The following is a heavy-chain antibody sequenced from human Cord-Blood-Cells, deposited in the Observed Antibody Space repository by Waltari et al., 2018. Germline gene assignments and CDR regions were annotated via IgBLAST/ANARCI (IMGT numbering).Heavy chain of an antibody. J-gene: IGHJ4*02. V-gene: IGHV3-48*02. Sequence: EVQLVESGGGLVQPGGSLRLSCAASGFTFSSYSMNWVRQAPGKGLEWVSYNSSSSSTRYYANSGNGRCTICRENANKAVYLEKNRPRDEDTYVYYSARGRKGSTVTDYWGQGPLVTVSA. CDR3: ARGRKGSTVTDY. D-gene: IGHD4-17*01. CDR2: NSSSSSTR. CDR1: GFTFSSYS.